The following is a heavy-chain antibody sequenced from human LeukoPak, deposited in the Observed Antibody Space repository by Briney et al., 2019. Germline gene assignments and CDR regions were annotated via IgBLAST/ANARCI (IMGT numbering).Heavy chain of an antibody. CDR2: IYYSGST. CDR3: ARAGLLNDYFDY. D-gene: IGHD2-8*01. Sequence: SETLSLTCTVSGGSISSYYWSWIRQPPGKGLEWIGYIYYSGSTNYNPSLKSRVTTSVDTSKNQFSLKLSSVTAADTAVYYCARAGLLNDYFDYWGQGTLVTVSS. V-gene: IGHV4-59*01. J-gene: IGHJ4*02. CDR1: GGSISSYY.